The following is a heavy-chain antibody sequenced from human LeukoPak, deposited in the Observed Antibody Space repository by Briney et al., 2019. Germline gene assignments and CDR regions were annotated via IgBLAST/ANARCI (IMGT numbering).Heavy chain of an antibody. CDR3: AKIFAVVVVAATSDY. CDR1: GFTFSSYA. V-gene: IGHV3-23*01. CDR2: ISGSGGST. J-gene: IGHJ4*02. Sequence: GGSLRLSCAASGFTFSSYAMSWVRQAPGKGLEWVSAISGSGGSTYYADSVKGRYTISRDNSKNTLYLQMNSLRAEDTAVYYCAKIFAVVVVAATSDYWGQGTLVTVSS. D-gene: IGHD2-15*01.